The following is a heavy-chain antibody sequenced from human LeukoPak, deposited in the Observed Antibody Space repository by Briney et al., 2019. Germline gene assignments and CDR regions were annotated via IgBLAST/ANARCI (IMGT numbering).Heavy chain of an antibody. J-gene: IGHJ4*02. Sequence: GGSLRLSCAASGFTFSSYAMSWVPQAPGKGLEWVSAISGSGGSTYYADSVKGRFTISRDNSKNTLYLQMNSLRAEDTAVYYCAKFAYYDILTGYQNNNFDYWGQGTLVTVSS. CDR3: AKFAYYDILTGYQNNNFDY. CDR2: ISGSGGST. D-gene: IGHD3-9*01. CDR1: GFTFSSYA. V-gene: IGHV3-23*01.